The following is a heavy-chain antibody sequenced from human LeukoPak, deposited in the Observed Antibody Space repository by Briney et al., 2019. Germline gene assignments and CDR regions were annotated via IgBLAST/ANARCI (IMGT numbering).Heavy chain of an antibody. Sequence: GGSLRLSCAASGFTFSSYWMSWVRQAPGKGLEWVANIKQDGREKYYVDSVKGRFTISRDNAKNSLYLQMNSLRAEDTAVYYCARDGYYDSSGYFGWGQGTLVTVSS. D-gene: IGHD3-22*01. CDR3: ARDGYYDSSGYFG. CDR1: GFTFSSYW. V-gene: IGHV3-7*01. CDR2: IKQDGREK. J-gene: IGHJ4*02.